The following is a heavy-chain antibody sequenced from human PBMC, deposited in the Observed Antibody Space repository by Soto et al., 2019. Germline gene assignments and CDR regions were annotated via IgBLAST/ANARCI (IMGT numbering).Heavy chain of an antibody. CDR3: AREVYYDLWSDFNTYPYSFGD. D-gene: IGHD3-3*01. V-gene: IGHV3-30-3*01. J-gene: IGHJ4*02. CDR1: GVTFSRHT. CDR2: ISDDGSNT. Sequence: QVQLVESGGGVVQPGRSLRLSCAASGVTFSRHTMHWVRQAPCKGLDWVAAISDDGSNTYYADSVQGRFTISRDNSKNTLYLQMSRLSRDGTAVHHCAREVYYDLWSDFNTYPYSFGDWGQGTLFTFSS.